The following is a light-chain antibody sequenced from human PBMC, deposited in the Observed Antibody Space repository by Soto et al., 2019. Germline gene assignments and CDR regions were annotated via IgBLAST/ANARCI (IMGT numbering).Light chain of an antibody. J-gene: IGLJ3*02. CDR3: QSYDSSLSGSWE. Sequence: QSVLTQPPSASGSPGQSVTISCTGTSSDVGGYNYVSWYQQHPGKAPKLMIYEVNKRPSGVPDRFSGSKSGNTASLSVSGLQADDEADYYCQSYDSSLSGSWEFGGGTKLTVL. V-gene: IGLV2-8*01. CDR1: SSDVGGYNY. CDR2: EVN.